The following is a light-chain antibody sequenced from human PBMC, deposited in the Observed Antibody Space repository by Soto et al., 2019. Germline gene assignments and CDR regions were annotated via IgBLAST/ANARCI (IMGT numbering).Light chain of an antibody. Sequence: PGERVTLSCMSSQSVSSSYLTWYQQKPGQAPRLLIYGASTRATGIPARFSGSGSGTDFTLTISRLEPEDFAVYYCQQYNNWPITFGQGTRLEI. CDR1: QSVSSSY. J-gene: IGKJ5*01. V-gene: IGKV3-20*01. CDR3: QQYNNWPIT. CDR2: GAS.